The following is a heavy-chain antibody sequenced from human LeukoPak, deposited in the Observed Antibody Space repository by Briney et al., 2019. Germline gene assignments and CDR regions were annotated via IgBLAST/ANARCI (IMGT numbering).Heavy chain of an antibody. CDR1: GFTFNSYG. V-gene: IGHV3-23*01. D-gene: IGHD6-19*01. Sequence: GGSLRLSCAASGFTFNSYGMNGVRQAPGKGLEWVASFSGSGAGEYYADSVKGRFTVSRDNSKNTLYLQTNSQRAEHTAVYYCAKGRVAGNGWTFNDFWGQGTLVTVSS. CDR3: AKGRVAGNGWTFNDF. CDR2: FSGSGAGE. J-gene: IGHJ4*02.